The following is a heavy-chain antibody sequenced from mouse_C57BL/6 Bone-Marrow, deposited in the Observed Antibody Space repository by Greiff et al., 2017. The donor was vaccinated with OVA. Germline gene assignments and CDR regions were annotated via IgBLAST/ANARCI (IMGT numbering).Heavy chain of an antibody. V-gene: IGHV2-2*01. D-gene: IGHD2-12*01. J-gene: IGHJ4*01. CDR1: GFSLTSYG. CDR2: IWRGGST. Sequence: QVQLQQSGPGLVQPSQSLSITCTVSGFSLTSYGVHWVRQSPGKGLEWLGVIWRGGSTDNNAAFISRLSISKDNSKSQVFFKINSLQADDTAIYYCARNPYDGAMDYWGQGTSVTVSA. CDR3: ARNPYDGAMDY.